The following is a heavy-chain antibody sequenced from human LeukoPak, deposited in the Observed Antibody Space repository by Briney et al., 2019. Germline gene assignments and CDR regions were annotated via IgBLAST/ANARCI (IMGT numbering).Heavy chain of an antibody. CDR3: ATPGLARAY. CDR2: IYYSGRT. Sequence: SETLSLTCTVSGGSIISSSYYWGWIRQPPGKGLEWIGSIYYSGRTDYNPSLKSRVTISVDTSKNQFSLKLSSVTAADTAVYYCATPGLARAYWGQGTLVTVSS. V-gene: IGHV4-39*01. CDR1: GGSIISSSYY. J-gene: IGHJ4*02.